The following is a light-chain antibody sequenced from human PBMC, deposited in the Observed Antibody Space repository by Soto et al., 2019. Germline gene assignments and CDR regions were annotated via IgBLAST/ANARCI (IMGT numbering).Light chain of an antibody. J-gene: IGLJ1*01. CDR3: QSYDSSLSGYYV. Sequence: QSLLTQPPSASGAPGPRVTISLPGGSSKNGAGYDVHWYQQLPGTAPKLLIYGNSNRPSGVPDRFSGSKSGTSASLAITGLQAEDEADYYCQSYDSSLSGYYVFGTGTKVTVL. V-gene: IGLV1-40*01. CDR1: SSKNGAGYD. CDR2: GNS.